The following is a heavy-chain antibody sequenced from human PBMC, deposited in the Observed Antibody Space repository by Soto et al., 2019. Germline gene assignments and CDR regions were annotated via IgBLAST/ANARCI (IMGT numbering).Heavy chain of an antibody. CDR3: VCIGDDVYYGMDL. V-gene: IGHV4-4*07. J-gene: IGHJ6*02. Sequence: PSGTLYITSSVYGGSMRSYYWNWLRQPAGKGLEWIGRIYSRGDTNYNPSVKSRVTMSVDTSKNEFSLRLNSVTAADTAVYYWVCIGDDVYYGMDLWGQGNTVTVYS. D-gene: IGHD3-16*01. CDR2: IYSRGDT. CDR1: GGSMRSYY.